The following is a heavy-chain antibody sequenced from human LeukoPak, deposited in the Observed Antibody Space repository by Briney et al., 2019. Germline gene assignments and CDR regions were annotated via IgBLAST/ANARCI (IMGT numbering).Heavy chain of an antibody. CDR1: GFPFSTYV. J-gene: IGHJ4*02. V-gene: IGHV3-33*01. Sequence: RGSLRVSCAASGFPFSTYVRHWVGQAPGKGLEWVAVIWSDGSNKYYADSVKGRFTISRDNSKNTLYLQMNSLRAEDTAVYYCARGSGAFDHWGQGTLATVSS. CDR2: IWSDGSNK. CDR3: ARGSGAFDH.